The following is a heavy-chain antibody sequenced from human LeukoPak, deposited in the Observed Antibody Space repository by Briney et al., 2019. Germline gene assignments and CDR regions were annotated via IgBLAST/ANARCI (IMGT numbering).Heavy chain of an antibody. Sequence: PGGSLRLSCAASGFIFTSSAMNWVRQAPGRGLEWVSDFSGSGGGTNYADSVKGRFTISRDNSKNTLYLQMSSLRAEDTAVYYCARGFQSYYYDSSGYMALGYWGQGTLVTVSS. CDR3: ARGFQSYYYDSSGYMALGY. J-gene: IGHJ4*02. CDR2: FSGSGGGT. CDR1: GFIFTSSA. V-gene: IGHV3-23*01. D-gene: IGHD3-22*01.